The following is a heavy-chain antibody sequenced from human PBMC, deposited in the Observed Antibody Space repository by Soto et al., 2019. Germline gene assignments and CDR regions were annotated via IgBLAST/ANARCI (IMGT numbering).Heavy chain of an antibody. Sequence: QVQLQESGPGLVKPSQTLSLTCTVSCGSISSAAYYWSWIRQHPGKDLEWIGYISHSGSTYYTPSLKSRVIISADTSKNQFSLNLNSVTAADTAVYYCAREYTYGSNFFDCWGQGALVTVSS. D-gene: IGHD5-18*01. J-gene: IGHJ4*02. CDR2: ISHSGST. CDR3: AREYTYGSNFFDC. V-gene: IGHV4-31*03. CDR1: CGSISSAAYY.